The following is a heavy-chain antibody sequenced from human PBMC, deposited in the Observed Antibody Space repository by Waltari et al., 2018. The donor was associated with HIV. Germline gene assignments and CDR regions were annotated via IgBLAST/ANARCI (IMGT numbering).Heavy chain of an antibody. J-gene: IGHJ6*02. CDR3: AKDPMDIVATINYYGMDV. CDR2: ISVSGGST. D-gene: IGHD5-12*01. V-gene: IGHV3-23*01. CDR1: GFTFRSYA. Sequence: EVQLLESGGGLVQPGGSLRLSCAASGFTFRSYAMSWVRQAPGKGMECVSAISVSGGSTYYAVSGKGLFTISRDNSKNTLYLQMNSLRAEDTAVYYCAKDPMDIVATINYYGMDVWGQGTTVTVSS.